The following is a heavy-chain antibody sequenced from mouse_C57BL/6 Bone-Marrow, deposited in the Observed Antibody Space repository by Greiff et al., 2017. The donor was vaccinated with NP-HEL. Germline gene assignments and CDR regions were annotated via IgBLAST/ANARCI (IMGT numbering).Heavy chain of an antibody. CDR1: GFTFSDYY. Sequence: DVKLVESGGGLVQPGGSLKLSCAASGFTFSDYYMYWVRQTPEKRLEWVAYISNGGGSTYYPDTVKGRFTISRDNAKNTLYLQMSRLKSEDTAMYYCARPPYYSSSYSFAYWGQGTLGTVSA. D-gene: IGHD1-1*01. CDR2: ISNGGGST. CDR3: ARPPYYSSSYSFAY. V-gene: IGHV5-12*01. J-gene: IGHJ3*01.